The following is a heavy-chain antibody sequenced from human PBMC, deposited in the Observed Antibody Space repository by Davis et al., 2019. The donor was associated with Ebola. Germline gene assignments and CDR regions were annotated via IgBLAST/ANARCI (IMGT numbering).Heavy chain of an antibody. CDR1: GFTFSNAC. J-gene: IGHJ6*02. CDR2: IRSKANSYAT. CDR3: TYTYSSGEDV. D-gene: IGHD6-25*01. Sequence: GGSLRLSCAASGFTFSNACMNWVRQAPGKGLEWVGRIRSKANSYATAYAASVKGRFTISRDDSKNTAYLQMNSLKTEDTAVYYCTYTYSSGEDVWGQGTTVTVSS. V-gene: IGHV3-73*01.